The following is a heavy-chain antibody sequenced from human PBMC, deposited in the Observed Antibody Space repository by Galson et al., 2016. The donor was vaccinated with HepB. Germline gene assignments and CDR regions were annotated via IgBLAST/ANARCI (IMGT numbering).Heavy chain of an antibody. CDR1: GGSIKDSQYY. V-gene: IGHV4-39*01. D-gene: IGHD3-3*01. CDR2: ISFDGTA. J-gene: IGHJ5*02. Sequence: SETLSLTCSVSGGSIKDSQYYWGWIRQAPGKGLEWIGTISFDGTAYSSASLKSRVTLSVDTSTNQFSLKLMSMTAADTAIYYCLRLDEEKSSRFLEWSPFDPWGRGILVTVSS. CDR3: LRLDEEKSSRFLEWSPFDP.